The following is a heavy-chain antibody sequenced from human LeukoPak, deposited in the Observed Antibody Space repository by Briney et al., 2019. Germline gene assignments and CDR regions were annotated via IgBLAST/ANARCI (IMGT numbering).Heavy chain of an antibody. J-gene: IGHJ4*02. CDR3: ARSRGAAAGPPFDY. CDR2: INPNSGGT. Sequence: VASVKVSCKASGYTFTGYYMHWVRQAPGQGLEWMGWINPNSGGTNYAQKFQGRATMTTDTSTSTAYMDLRSLRSDDTAVYYCARSRGAAAGPPFDYGAQETLATVPS. CDR1: GYTFTGYY. V-gene: IGHV1-2*02. D-gene: IGHD6-13*01.